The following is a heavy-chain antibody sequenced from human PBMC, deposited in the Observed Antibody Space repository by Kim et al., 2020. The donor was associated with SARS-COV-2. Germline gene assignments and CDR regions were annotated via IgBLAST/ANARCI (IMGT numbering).Heavy chain of an antibody. CDR2: ISSSSSYI. Sequence: GGSLRLSCAASGFTFSSYSMNWVRQAPGKGLEWVSAISSSSSYIYYADSVKGRFTISRDNAKNSLYLQMNSLRAEDTAVYYCARDKPGYSSGWPPPSGYYYSYGLDAWGQGTTVTVSS. CDR3: ARDKPGYSSGWPPPSGYYYSYGLDA. D-gene: IGHD6-19*01. CDR1: GFTFSSYS. J-gene: IGHJ6*02. V-gene: IGHV3-21*01.